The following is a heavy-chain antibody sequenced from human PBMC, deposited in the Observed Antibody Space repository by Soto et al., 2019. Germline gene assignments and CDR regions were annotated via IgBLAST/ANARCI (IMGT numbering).Heavy chain of an antibody. CDR1: GGSFRDYA. V-gene: IGHV1-69*01. CDR3: ATSHGFYAAMDV. Sequence: QVHLVQSGAEVKKPGSSVKVSCRVSGGSFRDYAISWVRQAPGQGPEWMGGIMAVFGTATYAQRFQGRVTISADESTSTAYMDLSSLTSGDAAVYYCATSHGFYAAMDVWGQGTTVSVSS. D-gene: IGHD3-16*01. CDR2: IMAVFGTA. J-gene: IGHJ6*02.